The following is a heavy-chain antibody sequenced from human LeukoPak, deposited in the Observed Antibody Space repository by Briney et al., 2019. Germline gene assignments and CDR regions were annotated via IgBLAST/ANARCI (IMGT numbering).Heavy chain of an antibody. D-gene: IGHD2-15*01. V-gene: IGHV4-39*07. CDR3: ARGYCSGGTCYSGLYYNYYMDV. J-gene: IGHJ6*03. Sequence: SETLSLTCTVSNGSVSSSTFYWGWIRQPPGKGLEWIASIYYSGSTYYNPSLKSRVTVSADTSKNQFSLKMSSVTAADTAVYYCARGYCSGGTCYSGLYYNYYMDVWGKGTTVSVSS. CDR1: NGSVSSSTFY. CDR2: IYYSGST.